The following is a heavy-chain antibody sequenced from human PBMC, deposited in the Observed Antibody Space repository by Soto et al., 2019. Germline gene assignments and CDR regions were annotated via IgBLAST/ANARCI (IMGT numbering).Heavy chain of an antibody. D-gene: IGHD1-26*01. CDR2: IYYSGST. Sequence: SETLSLTCTVSGGSISSGVYYWIWIRQHPGKGLEWIGYIYYSGSTYYNPSLKSRVTISVDTSKNQFSLKLSSVTAADTAVYYCATGLPYSQSNRYFDYWGQGTLVTVSS. CDR1: GGSISSGVYY. CDR3: ATGLPYSQSNRYFDY. J-gene: IGHJ4*02. V-gene: IGHV4-31*03.